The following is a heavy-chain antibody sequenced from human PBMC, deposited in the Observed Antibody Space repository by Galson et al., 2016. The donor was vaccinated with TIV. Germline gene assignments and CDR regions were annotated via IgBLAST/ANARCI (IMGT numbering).Heavy chain of an antibody. J-gene: IGHJ4*02. CDR2: IIPLFGIV. V-gene: IGHV1-69*04. CDR1: GGIFIGYG. CDR3: VGSGTYYYDSSGDN. D-gene: IGHD3-22*01. Sequence: SVKVSCKASGGIFIGYGISWVRQAPGQGLEWMGRIIPLFGIVSYAQRFQGRVAIIADKSTGTTYMELSSLRSEGTAVYYCVGSGTYYYDSSGDNWGQGTLVTVSS.